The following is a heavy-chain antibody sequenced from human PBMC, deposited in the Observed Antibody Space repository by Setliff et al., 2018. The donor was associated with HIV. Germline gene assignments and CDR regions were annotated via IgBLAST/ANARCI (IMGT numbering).Heavy chain of an antibody. Sequence: KPSETLSLTCSVSGGSVSDSNVYWNWIRQSPGKGLEWIGNIYYDGSAYYNPSLKSRVTILIDTSTNQFSLRAGDTAVYYCAREIVTLYTGGHYLYGIDVWGQGTAVTVSS. V-gene: IGHV4-39*07. D-gene: IGHD3-22*01. CDR3: AREIVTLYTGGHYLYGIDV. CDR1: GGSVSDSNVY. J-gene: IGHJ6*02. CDR2: IYYDGSA.